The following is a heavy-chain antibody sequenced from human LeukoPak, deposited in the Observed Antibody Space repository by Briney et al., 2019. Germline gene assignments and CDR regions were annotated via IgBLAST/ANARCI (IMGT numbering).Heavy chain of an antibody. CDR2: ISGSGGST. J-gene: IGHJ5*02. D-gene: IGHD6-13*01. CDR1: GFTFSSYA. Sequence: GGSLRLSCAASGFTFSSYAMSWVRQAPGKWLEWVSAISGSGGSTYYADSVKGRFTISRDNSKNTLYLQMNSLRAEDTAVYYCAKETGYRLNRNWFDPWGQGTLVTVPS. V-gene: IGHV3-23*01. CDR3: AKETGYRLNRNWFDP.